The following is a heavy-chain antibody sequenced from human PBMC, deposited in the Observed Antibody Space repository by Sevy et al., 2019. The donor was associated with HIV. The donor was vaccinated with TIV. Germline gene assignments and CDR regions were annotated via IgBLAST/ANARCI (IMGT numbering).Heavy chain of an antibody. V-gene: IGHV3-23*01. D-gene: IGHD2-15*01. J-gene: IGHJ6*02. CDR3: AKEDIVVVVAATPYYYGMDV. CDR2: ISGSGGST. Sequence: GGSLRLSCAASGFTFSSYAMSWVRQAPGKGLEWVSAISGSGGSTYYADSVKGRFTISRDNSKNTLYLQMNSLRAEDTAVYYCAKEDIVVVVAATPYYYGMDVWGQGTTVTVSS. CDR1: GFTFSSYA.